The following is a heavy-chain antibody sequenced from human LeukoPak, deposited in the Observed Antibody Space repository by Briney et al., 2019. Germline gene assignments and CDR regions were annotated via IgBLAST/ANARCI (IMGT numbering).Heavy chain of an antibody. CDR1: GGSFSGYY. J-gene: IGHJ4*02. Sequence: SETLSLTCAVYGGSFSGYYWSWIRQPPGKGLEWIGEINHSGSTNYNPSLKSRVTISVDTSKNQFSLKLSSVTAADTAVYYCASSRSTYYYDSSGYPRPFDYWGQGTLVTVSS. V-gene: IGHV4-34*01. CDR3: ASSRSTYYYDSSGYPRPFDY. D-gene: IGHD3-22*01. CDR2: INHSGST.